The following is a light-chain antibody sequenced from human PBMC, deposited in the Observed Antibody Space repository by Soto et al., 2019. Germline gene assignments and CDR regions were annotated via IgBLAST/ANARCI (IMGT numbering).Light chain of an antibody. CDR2: WAT. Sequence: DIVLTQSPDSLAVSLGERATINCKSSQSVLYSSNNKNYLAWYQQKPGQPPKLLIYWATTRESGVPDRFGGSGSGTDFTLTISSLQAEDVAVYYCQQYYSPWTVGQGTKVELK. V-gene: IGKV4-1*01. J-gene: IGKJ1*01. CDR3: QQYYSPWT. CDR1: QSVLYSSNNKNY.